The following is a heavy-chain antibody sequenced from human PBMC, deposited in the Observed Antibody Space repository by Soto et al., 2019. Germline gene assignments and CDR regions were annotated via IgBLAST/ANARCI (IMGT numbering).Heavy chain of an antibody. D-gene: IGHD3-9*01. CDR1: GASLSSYY. V-gene: IGHV4-59*01. Sequence: PSEALSLSCIVSGASLSSYYWTWIRQPPGGGLEWIGYMHHTQGTNDNPSLRGRVHMSIDTSMNQFSLRLTSVTAADTAVYYCARVPFVGYFDWLDPWGHGTLVTVSS. CDR3: ARVPFVGYFDWLDP. CDR2: MHHTQGT. J-gene: IGHJ5*02.